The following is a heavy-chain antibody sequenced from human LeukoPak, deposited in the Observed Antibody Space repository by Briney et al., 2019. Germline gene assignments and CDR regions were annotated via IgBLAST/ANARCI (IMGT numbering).Heavy chain of an antibody. V-gene: IGHV4-39*01. CDR1: GGSISSSSYY. J-gene: IGHJ3*02. Sequence: PSETLSLTCTVSGGSISSSSYYWGWIRQPPGKGLEWIGSIYYSGSTYYNPSLKSRVTISVDTSKNQFSLKLSSVTAADTAVYYCARLPRDYYDSSNDAFDIWGQGTMVTVSS. D-gene: IGHD3-22*01. CDR3: ARLPRDYYDSSNDAFDI. CDR2: IYYSGST.